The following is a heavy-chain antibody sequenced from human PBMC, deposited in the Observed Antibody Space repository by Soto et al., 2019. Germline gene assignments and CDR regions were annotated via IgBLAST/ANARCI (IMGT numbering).Heavy chain of an antibody. V-gene: IGHV4-30-4*01. J-gene: IGHJ4*02. CDR2: IYYSGST. D-gene: IGHD3-10*01. Sequence: QVQLQESGPGLVKPSQTLSLTCTVSGGSISSGDYYWSWIRQPPGKGLEWIGYIYYSGSTYYNPALKXRXTXSXXTPEPQFSLKLSAVTAADTDVYYCAISGSGSACDYWGQGTLVTVSS. CDR1: GGSISSGDYY. CDR3: AISGSGSACDY.